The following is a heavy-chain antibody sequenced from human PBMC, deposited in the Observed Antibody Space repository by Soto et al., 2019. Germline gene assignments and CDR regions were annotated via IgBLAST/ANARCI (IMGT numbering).Heavy chain of an antibody. J-gene: IGHJ4*02. CDR3: ARDRYSYGSDY. CDR1: GFTFSSHW. Sequence: EVQLVESGGGLVQPGGSLRLSCAASGFTFSSHWMSWVRQAPGKGLEWVANIKQDESEKYYVDSVKGRFTISRDNAKNSLYLQMNSLRAEDTAVYYCARDRYSYGSDYWGQGTLVTVSS. V-gene: IGHV3-7*01. CDR2: IKQDESEK. D-gene: IGHD5-18*01.